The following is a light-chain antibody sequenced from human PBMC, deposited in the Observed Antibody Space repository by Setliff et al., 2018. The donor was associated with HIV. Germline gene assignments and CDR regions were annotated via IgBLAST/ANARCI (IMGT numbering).Light chain of an antibody. Sequence: QSALTQPRSVSGSPGQSVTFSCTGSSSDVGAYNFVSWYQQHPGKAPKLIIYDVYKRPSGVPDRFSGSKSGDTASLTISGLQSEDEADYYCCSYTSSTTYVFGTGTKSPS. CDR1: SSDVGAYNF. J-gene: IGLJ1*01. CDR3: CSYTSSTTYV. V-gene: IGLV2-11*01. CDR2: DVY.